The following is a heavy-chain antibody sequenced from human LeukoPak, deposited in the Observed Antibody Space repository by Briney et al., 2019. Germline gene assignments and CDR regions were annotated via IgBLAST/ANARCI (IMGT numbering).Heavy chain of an antibody. CDR3: ARIRTPLMTTVSIDLDS. CDR2: IRYDGSKQ. J-gene: IGHJ4*02. Sequence: GGSLRLSCAASGLTVSNQFMDWVRQAPGKGLEWVAFIRYDGSKQYYTDSVEGRFTISRDNSKNTVDLQMSGLRAEDTALYYCARIRTPLMTTVSIDLDSWGQGTLVTVSS. V-gene: IGHV3-30*02. D-gene: IGHD4-11*01. CDR1: GLTVSNQF.